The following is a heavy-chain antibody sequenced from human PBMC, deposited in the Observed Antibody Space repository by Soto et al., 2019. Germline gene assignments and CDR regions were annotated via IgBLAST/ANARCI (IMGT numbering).Heavy chain of an antibody. Sequence: QVQLKESGPGLVKPSGTLSLTCDVSGGSISSANWWSWVRQAPGKGLEWIGEIHHSGSTSYHPSLKSRVTIYVDKSKNQFSLQLTSVTAEDTAVYCWATSVPTCAGAFDIWGQGTMVTVSS. J-gene: IGHJ3*02. D-gene: IGHD6-6*01. CDR3: ATSVPTCAGAFDI. CDR2: IHHSGST. V-gene: IGHV4-4*01. CDR1: GGSISSANW.